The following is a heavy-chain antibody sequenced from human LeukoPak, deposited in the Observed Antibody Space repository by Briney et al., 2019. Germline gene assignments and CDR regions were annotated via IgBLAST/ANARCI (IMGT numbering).Heavy chain of an antibody. J-gene: IGHJ4*02. Sequence: SETLSLTCAVYGGSFSGYYWSWIRQPPGKGLEWIGEINHSGSTNYNPSLKSRVPISVDTSKNQFSLKLNSATAADTAVYYCARRLSTRSYYLDDWGQGTLVTVSS. CDR2: INHSGST. CDR3: ARRLSTRSYYLDD. CDR1: GGSFSGYY. V-gene: IGHV4-34*01. D-gene: IGHD2/OR15-2a*01.